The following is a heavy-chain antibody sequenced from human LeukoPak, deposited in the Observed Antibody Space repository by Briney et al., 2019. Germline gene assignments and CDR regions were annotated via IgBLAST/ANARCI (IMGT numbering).Heavy chain of an antibody. CDR2: ISVSVDIT. Sequence: GGSLRLSCAAPGFTFSSYAMGWVRQAPGKGLEWVSGISVSVDITYYADSVKGRFTISRDNSKNTLYLQLNSLRADDTAVYYCAKEAGNGWSYFDYWGQGTLVTVSS. CDR1: GFTFSSYA. V-gene: IGHV3-23*01. J-gene: IGHJ4*02. D-gene: IGHD6-19*01. CDR3: AKEAGNGWSYFDY.